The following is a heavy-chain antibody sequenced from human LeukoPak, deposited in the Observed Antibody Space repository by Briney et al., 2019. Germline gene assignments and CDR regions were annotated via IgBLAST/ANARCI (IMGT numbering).Heavy chain of an antibody. D-gene: IGHD3-10*01. J-gene: IGHJ4*02. Sequence: GGSLRLSCAASGFTFSSYVMHWVRQAPGKGLEWVAFIRYDGSYKYYADSVKGQFTISRDNSKNTLYLQMNSLRAEDTAVYYCARDLAIRAFDYWGQGTLVTVSS. CDR1: GFTFSSYV. CDR3: ARDLAIRAFDY. V-gene: IGHV3-30*02. CDR2: IRYDGSYK.